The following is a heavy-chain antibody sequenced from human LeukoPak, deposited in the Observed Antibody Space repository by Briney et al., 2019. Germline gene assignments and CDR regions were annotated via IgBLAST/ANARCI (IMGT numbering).Heavy chain of an antibody. CDR3: ARLGRYYYYMEV. CDR2: IYHSGST. CDR1: GYSISSGYY. J-gene: IGHJ6*03. Sequence: SETLSLTCAVSGYSISSGYYWGWIRQPPGKGLEWIGTIYHSGSTYYNPSLKSRVTISVDTSKNQFSLMVTSVTATDTAVYYCARLGRYYYYMEVWGKGTTYTVSS. V-gene: IGHV4-38-2*01.